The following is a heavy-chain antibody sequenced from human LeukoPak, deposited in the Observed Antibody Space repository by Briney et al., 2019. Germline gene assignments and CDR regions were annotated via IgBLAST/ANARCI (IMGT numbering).Heavy chain of an antibody. J-gene: IGHJ4*02. D-gene: IGHD1-1*01. CDR3: ARHTTGDY. CDR1: GYSFNTYW. CDR2: IYPRDSDT. V-gene: IGHV5-51*01. Sequence: KDGESLKISCKASGYSFNTYWIGWGRQMPGKGLEWMGIIYPRDSDTRYSPSFQGQVTISADKSISTAYLQWSSLRASDTAIYYCARHTTGDYWGQGTLVTVSS.